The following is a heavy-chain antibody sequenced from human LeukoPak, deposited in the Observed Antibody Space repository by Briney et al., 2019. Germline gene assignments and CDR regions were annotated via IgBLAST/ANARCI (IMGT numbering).Heavy chain of an antibody. J-gene: IGHJ4*02. CDR1: GGTFSSYA. D-gene: IGHD6-13*01. CDR2: IIPIFGTA. Sequence: GASVKVSCKASGGTFSSYAISWVRQAPGQGLEWMGGIIPIFGTANYAQKFQGRVTITTDESTSTAYMELSSLRSEDTAVYYCARALRRGAAAGINGLLSYWGQGTLVTVSS. CDR3: ARALRRGAAAGINGLLSY. V-gene: IGHV1-69*05.